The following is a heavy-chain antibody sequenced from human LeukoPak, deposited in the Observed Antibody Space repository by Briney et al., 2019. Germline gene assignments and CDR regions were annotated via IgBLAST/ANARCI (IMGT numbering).Heavy chain of an antibody. D-gene: IGHD4-17*01. V-gene: IGHV1-2*02. J-gene: IGHJ4*02. CDR3: ARGDIYGDYVW. Sequence: ASVKVSCKASGYTFTYYYMHWVRQAPGKGLEWMGWINPYSGGTKNAQKFQGRVTMTRDASTSTAYMDLSRLTFDDTAFYYCARGDIYGDYVWWGQGTLVTVSS. CDR1: GYTFTYYY. CDR2: INPYSGGT.